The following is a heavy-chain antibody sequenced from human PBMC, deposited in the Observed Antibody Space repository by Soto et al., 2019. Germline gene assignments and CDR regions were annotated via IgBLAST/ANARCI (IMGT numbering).Heavy chain of an antibody. V-gene: IGHV3-30*04. Sequence: GGSLRLSCAASGFTFSSYAMHWVRQAPGKGLEWVAVISYDGSNKYYADSVKGRFTISRDNSKNTLYLQMNSLRAEDTAGYYCARDGVVGATNYYYYYGMDVWGQGTTVTVSS. CDR3: ARDGVVGATNYYYYYGMDV. CDR2: ISYDGSNK. J-gene: IGHJ6*02. CDR1: GFTFSSYA. D-gene: IGHD1-26*01.